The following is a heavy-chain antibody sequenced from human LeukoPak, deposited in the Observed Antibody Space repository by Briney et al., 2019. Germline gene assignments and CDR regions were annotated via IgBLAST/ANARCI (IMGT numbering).Heavy chain of an antibody. CDR1: GFTFSSYW. Sequence: GGSLRLSCAASGFTFSSYWMSWVRQAPGKGLEWVANIKQDGSEKYYVDSVKGRFTISRDNAKNSLYLQMNSLRAEDTAVYYCARDGRVRGVIIKAFDIWGQGTMVTVSS. CDR3: ARDGRVRGVIIKAFDI. V-gene: IGHV3-7*01. D-gene: IGHD3-10*01. J-gene: IGHJ3*02. CDR2: IKQDGSEK.